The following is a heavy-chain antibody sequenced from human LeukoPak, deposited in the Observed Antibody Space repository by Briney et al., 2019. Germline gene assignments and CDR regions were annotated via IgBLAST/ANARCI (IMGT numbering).Heavy chain of an antibody. J-gene: IGHJ4*02. V-gene: IGHV3-33*01. Sequence: GRSLRLPCAASGFTFSSYGMHWVRQAPGKGLEWVAVIWHDGNNKYYADSVKGRFTISRDNSKNTLYLQMSSLRAEDTAVYYCARDTSSGIDYWGQGTLVTVSS. CDR2: IWHDGNNK. CDR3: ARDTSSGIDY. D-gene: IGHD2-2*01. CDR1: GFTFSSYG.